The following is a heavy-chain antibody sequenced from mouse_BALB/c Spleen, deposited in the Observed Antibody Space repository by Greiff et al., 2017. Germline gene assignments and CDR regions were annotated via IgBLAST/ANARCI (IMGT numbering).Heavy chain of an antibody. CDR1: GFTFSSYG. CDR3: ARQGELGAMDY. Sequence: VQLKESGGDLVKPGGSLKLSCAASGFTFSSYGMSWVRQTPDKRLEWVATISSGGSYTYYPDSVKGRFTISRDNAKNTLYLQMSSLKSEDTAMYYCARQGELGAMDYWGQGTSVTVSS. J-gene: IGHJ4*01. V-gene: IGHV5-6*01. D-gene: IGHD4-1*01. CDR2: ISSGGSYT.